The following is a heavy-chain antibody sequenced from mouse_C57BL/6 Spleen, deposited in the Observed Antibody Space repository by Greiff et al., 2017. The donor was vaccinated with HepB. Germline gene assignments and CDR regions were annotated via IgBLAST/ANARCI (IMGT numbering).Heavy chain of an antibody. J-gene: IGHJ1*03. V-gene: IGHV3-6*01. Sequence: DVKLQESGPGFVKPSQSLSLTCSVTGYSITSGYYWNWIRQFPGNKLEWMGYISYDGSNNYNPSLKNRISITRDTSKNQFFLKLNSVTTEDTATYYCARGYDWYFDVWGTGTTVTVSS. CDR2: ISYDGSN. D-gene: IGHD2-3*01. CDR3: ARGYDWYFDV. CDR1: GYSITSGYY.